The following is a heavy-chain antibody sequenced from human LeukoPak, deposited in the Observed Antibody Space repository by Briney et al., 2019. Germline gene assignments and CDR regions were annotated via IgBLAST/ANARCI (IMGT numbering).Heavy chain of an antibody. Sequence: ASVKVSCKASGYIFTTYFIHWVRQAPGQGLEWMGWINPNNGDTNYAQKFQGRVTMTRDTSISTAYMELNRLRSDDTAVYYCARDPYSNYFDYWGQGTLVTVSS. V-gene: IGHV1-2*02. CDR1: GYIFTTYF. CDR3: ARDPYSNYFDY. CDR2: INPNNGDT. D-gene: IGHD5-18*01. J-gene: IGHJ4*02.